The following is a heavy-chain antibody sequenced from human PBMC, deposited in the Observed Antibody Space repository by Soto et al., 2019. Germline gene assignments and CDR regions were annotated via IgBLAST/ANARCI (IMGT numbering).Heavy chain of an antibody. V-gene: IGHV3-23*01. CDR3: ARDRGYCSGGSCYWCFDL. D-gene: IGHD2-15*01. J-gene: IGHJ2*01. CDR1: GFTFSSYA. CDR2: ISGSGGST. Sequence: EVQLLESGGGLVQPGGSLRLSCAASGFTFSSYAMSWVRQAPGKGLEWGSAISGSGGSTYYADSVKGRFTISRDNSKNTMYVQMNSLRAEDTAVYYCARDRGYCSGGSCYWCFDLWGRGTLVTVSS.